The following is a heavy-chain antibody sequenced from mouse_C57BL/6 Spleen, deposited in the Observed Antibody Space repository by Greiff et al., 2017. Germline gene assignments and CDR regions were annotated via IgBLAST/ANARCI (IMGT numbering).Heavy chain of an antibody. D-gene: IGHD1-1*01. CDR1: GFTFSDYG. CDR3: ARSAVYYCRGYFDY. CDR2: ISSGSSTI. V-gene: IGHV5-17*01. J-gene: IGHJ2*01. Sequence: EVKLVESGGGLVKPGGSLKLSCAASGFTFSDYGMHWVRQAPEKGLEWVAYISSGSSTIYYADTVKGRFTISRDNAKNTLFLQMTSLRSEDTAMYYCARSAVYYCRGYFDYWGQGTTLTVSA.